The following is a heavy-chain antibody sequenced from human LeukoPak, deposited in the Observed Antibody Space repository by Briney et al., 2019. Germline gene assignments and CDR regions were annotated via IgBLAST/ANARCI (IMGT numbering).Heavy chain of an antibody. J-gene: IGHJ4*02. Sequence: ASVTVSCKVSGDTLTELSTHWVRQAPGKGLEWMGGFDPEHGEMIYAQKLQGRVTMTEDRSTDTAYMELSRLRSEDTAVYYCATGGPWDLLKYWGQGTLVTVSS. CDR1: GDTLTELS. V-gene: IGHV1-24*01. CDR2: FDPEHGEM. D-gene: IGHD3-9*01. CDR3: ATGGPWDLLKY.